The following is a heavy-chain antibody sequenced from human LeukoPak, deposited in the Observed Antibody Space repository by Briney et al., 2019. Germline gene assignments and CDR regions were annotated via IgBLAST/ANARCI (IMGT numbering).Heavy chain of an antibody. J-gene: IGHJ4*02. CDR2: IDPSDSKT. V-gene: IGHV5-10-1*01. CDR1: AYRFSYYW. Sequence: GESLKISCQGSAYRFSYYWITWVRQMPGKGLEWMGRIDPSDSKTYYSPSFQGRVIISTDKSINTAFLQWRTLKASDSAMYYCAVASESWGQGTLITVSS. D-gene: IGHD2-15*01. CDR3: AVASES.